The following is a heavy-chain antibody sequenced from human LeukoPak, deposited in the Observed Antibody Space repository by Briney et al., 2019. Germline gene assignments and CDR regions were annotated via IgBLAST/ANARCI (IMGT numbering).Heavy chain of an antibody. J-gene: IGHJ4*02. CDR3: AKDPGYYDSTAYIFEY. D-gene: IGHD3-22*01. V-gene: IGHV3-30*18. CDR2: ISYDGTDK. CDR1: GFTFNTHA. Sequence: GGSLRLSCAASGFTFNTHAIHWVRQTPGKGLQWVAVISYDGTDKYYADSVKGRFTISRDNSKNTMYLQMNSLSAEDTAVYCCAKDPGYYDSTAYIFEYWGQGTLVTVSS.